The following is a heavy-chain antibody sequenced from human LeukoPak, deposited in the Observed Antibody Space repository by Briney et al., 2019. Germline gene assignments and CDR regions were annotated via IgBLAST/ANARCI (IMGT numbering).Heavy chain of an antibody. CDR1: GGSISSYY. CDR2: IYCSGST. CDR3: AKWNSYYYYMDV. V-gene: IGHV4-59*01. D-gene: IGHD1-1*01. J-gene: IGHJ6*03. Sequence: SETLSLTCTVSGGSISSYYWSWIRQPPGKGLEWIGYIYCSGSTNYNPSLKSRVTISVDTSKNQFSLKLSSVTAADTAVYYCAKWNSYYYYMDVWGKGTTVTVSS.